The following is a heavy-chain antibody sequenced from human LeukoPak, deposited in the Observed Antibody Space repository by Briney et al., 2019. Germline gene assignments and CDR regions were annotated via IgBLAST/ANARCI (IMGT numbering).Heavy chain of an antibody. V-gene: IGHV1-46*01. CDR1: GYTFTDYY. J-gene: IGHJ1*01. D-gene: IGHD2-15*01. CDR3: ARDVVPSVGLHANFEYFQY. CDR2: INPNNNST. Sequence: ASVKVSCKASGYTFTDYYIHWVRQAPGQGLEWMGIINPNNNSTGFAQKFQGRVTMTSDTSTVYMELSSLRSEDTAIYYCARDVVPSVGLHANFEYFQYWGLGTRVTVSS.